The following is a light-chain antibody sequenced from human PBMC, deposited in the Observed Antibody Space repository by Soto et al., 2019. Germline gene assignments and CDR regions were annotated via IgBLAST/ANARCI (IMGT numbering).Light chain of an antibody. J-gene: IGKJ5*01. V-gene: IGKV3-15*01. Sequence: EIVMTQSPATLSVSPGERATLSCRASQSVSSNLAWYQQKPGQAHRLLIYGASTRATGIPARFSGSGSGTEFTLTIRSLQSADFAVYYCQQYNNWPPITFGQGTRLEIK. CDR1: QSVSSN. CDR3: QQYNNWPPIT. CDR2: GAS.